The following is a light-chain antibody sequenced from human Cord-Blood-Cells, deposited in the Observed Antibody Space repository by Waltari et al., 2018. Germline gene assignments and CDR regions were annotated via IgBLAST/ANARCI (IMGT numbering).Light chain of an antibody. V-gene: IGLV2-23*01. CDR1: SSDVGCYNL. J-gene: IGLJ3*02. CDR3: CSYAGSSTWV. Sequence: QSALTQPASVSGSPGQSITISCTGTSSDVGCYNLVSWYQQDPGKAPKLMIYEGSKRPSGVSNRFSGSKSGNTAYLTISGLQAEDEADYYCCSYAGSSTWVFGGGTKLTVL. CDR2: EGS.